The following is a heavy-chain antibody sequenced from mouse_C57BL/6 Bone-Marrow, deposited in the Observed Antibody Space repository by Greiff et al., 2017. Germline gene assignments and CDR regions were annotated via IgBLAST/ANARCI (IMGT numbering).Heavy chain of an antibody. J-gene: IGHJ2*01. Sequence: QVQLQQPGAELVKPGASVKLSCKASGYTFTSYWMQWVKQRPGKGLEWIGEIDPSDSSTNYNQKFKGKATLTVDTSSSTAYMQLSSLTSEDSAVYYCARCTGDYWGQGTTPTVSS. CDR2: IDPSDSST. V-gene: IGHV1-50*01. CDR1: GYTFTSYW. D-gene: IGHD4-1*01. CDR3: ARCTGDY.